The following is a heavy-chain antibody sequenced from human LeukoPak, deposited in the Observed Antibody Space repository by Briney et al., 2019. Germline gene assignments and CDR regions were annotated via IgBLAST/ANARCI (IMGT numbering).Heavy chain of an antibody. J-gene: IGHJ6*02. CDR3: ARVPGPKPYYYYGMDV. CDR2: IYHSGST. Sequence: KTSETLSLTCAVSGGSISSSNWWSWVRQPPGKGLEWIGEIYHSGSTNYNPSLKSRVTISVDKSKNQFSLKLSSVTAADTAVYYCARVPGPKPYYYYGMDVWGQGTTVTVSS. CDR1: GGSISSSNW. V-gene: IGHV4-4*02.